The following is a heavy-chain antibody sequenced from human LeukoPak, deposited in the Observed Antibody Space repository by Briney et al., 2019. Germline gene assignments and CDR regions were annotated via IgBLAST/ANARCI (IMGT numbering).Heavy chain of an antibody. CDR1: GFTFSSYG. CDR3: AKIYSNYPYYYYMDV. Sequence: GGSLRLSCAASGFTFSSYGMHGVRQAPGKGLEWVAFIRYDGSNKYYADSVKGRFTISRDNSKNTLYLQMNSLRAEDTAVYYCAKIYSNYPYYYYMDVWGKGTTVTVSS. J-gene: IGHJ6*03. V-gene: IGHV3-30*02. CDR2: IRYDGSNK. D-gene: IGHD4-11*01.